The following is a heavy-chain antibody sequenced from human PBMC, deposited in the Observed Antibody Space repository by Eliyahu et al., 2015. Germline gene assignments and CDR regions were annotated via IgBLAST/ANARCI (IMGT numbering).Heavy chain of an antibody. V-gene: IGHV3-11*01. CDR2: ISSSGSTI. J-gene: IGHJ2*01. D-gene: IGHD1-1*01. Sequence: QVQLVESGGGLVKPGGSLRLXCXASGFPFXYYYXXWXRQAPXKGAEWVSXISSSGSTIYYADSVKGRFTISRDNAKNSLYLQMNSLRAEDTAVYYCASLTTGVEWYFDLWGRGTLVTVSS. CDR1: GFPFXYYY. CDR3: ASLTTGVEWYFDL.